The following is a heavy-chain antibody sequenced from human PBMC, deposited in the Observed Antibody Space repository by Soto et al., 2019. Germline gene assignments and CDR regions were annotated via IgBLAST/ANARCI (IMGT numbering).Heavy chain of an antibody. D-gene: IGHD1-26*01. CDR1: GGTFSSYA. CDR2: IIPIFGTA. CDR3: ARDLSAHVRWVRWAMGY. V-gene: IGHV1-69*01. J-gene: IGHJ4*02. Sequence: QVQLVQSGAAVKKPGSSVKVSCKASGGTFSSYAISWVRQAPGQGLEWMGGIIPIFGTANYAQKFQGRVTITADESTSTAYKELSSLRSEDTAVYYCARDLSAHVRWVRWAMGYWGQGTLVTVSS.